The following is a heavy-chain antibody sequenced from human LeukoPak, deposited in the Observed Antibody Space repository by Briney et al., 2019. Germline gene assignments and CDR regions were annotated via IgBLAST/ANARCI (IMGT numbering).Heavy chain of an antibody. CDR3: ASYSYGAGWFDP. CDR1: GGSISSYY. Sequence: SETLSLTFTVTGGSISSYYWTWIRQPPGKGLEWIGYIYYSGSTNYNPSLKSRVTISVDTSKNQFSLKLSSVTAADTAVYYCASYSYGAGWFDPWGQGTLVTVSS. J-gene: IGHJ5*02. V-gene: IGHV4-59*01. D-gene: IGHD5-18*01. CDR2: IYYSGST.